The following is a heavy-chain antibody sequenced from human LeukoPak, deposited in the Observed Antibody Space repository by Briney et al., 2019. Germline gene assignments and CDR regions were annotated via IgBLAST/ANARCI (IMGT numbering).Heavy chain of an antibody. CDR2: IIPIFGTA. CDR1: GGTFSSYA. Sequence: VKESCKASGGTFSSYAISWVRQPPGQGLEWMGGIIPIFGTANYAQKFQGRVTITADESTSTAYMELSSLRSEDTAVYYCARTSYDYVWGSNRLFDYWGQGTLVTVSS. J-gene: IGHJ4*02. V-gene: IGHV1-69*13. D-gene: IGHD3-16*02. CDR3: ARTSYDYVWGSNRLFDY.